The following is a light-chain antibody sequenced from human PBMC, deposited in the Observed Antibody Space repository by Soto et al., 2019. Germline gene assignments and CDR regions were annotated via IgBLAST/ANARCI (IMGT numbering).Light chain of an antibody. V-gene: IGLV7-46*01. CDR2: DAS. CDR1: TGSVTSGHY. CDR3: LLSYIGTPA. Sequence: QAVVTQEPSLTVSPGGTVTLTCGSSTGSVTSGHYPYWFQQKPGQAPRTLISDASNKHSWTPARFSGSLLGGKAALTLSGAQPEDEADYYCLLSYIGTPAFGGGTKLTVL. J-gene: IGLJ2*01.